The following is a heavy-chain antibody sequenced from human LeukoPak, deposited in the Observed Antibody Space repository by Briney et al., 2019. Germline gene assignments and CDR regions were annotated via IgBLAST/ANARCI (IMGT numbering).Heavy chain of an antibody. D-gene: IGHD3-16*01. J-gene: IGHJ4*02. CDR3: AKGARLRVSCDY. CDR2: IDSDGSTT. Sequence: GGSLRLSCAASGFTFSSYWMHWVRHAPGRGLVWVSRIDSDGSTTSYADSVRGRFTISRDNSKNTLYLQMNSLRAEDTAVYYCAKGARLRVSCDYWGQGTLVTVSS. V-gene: IGHV3-74*01. CDR1: GFTFSSYW.